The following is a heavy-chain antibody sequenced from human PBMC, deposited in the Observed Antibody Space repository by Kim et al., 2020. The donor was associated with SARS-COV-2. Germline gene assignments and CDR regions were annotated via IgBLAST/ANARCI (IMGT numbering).Heavy chain of an antibody. Sequence: GRFTISRDNSKNTLYLRMNSLRAEDTAVYYCAKDSAGGQWLASPSYYFDYWGQGTLVTVSS. V-gene: IGHV3-33*06. J-gene: IGHJ4*02. CDR3: AKDSAGGQWLASPSYYFDY. D-gene: IGHD6-19*01.